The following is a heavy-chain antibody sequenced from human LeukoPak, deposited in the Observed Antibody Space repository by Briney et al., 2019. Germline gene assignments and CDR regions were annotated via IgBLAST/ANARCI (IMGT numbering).Heavy chain of an antibody. CDR3: ARDLGFGAPDDS. D-gene: IGHD3-10*01. Sequence: PGGSLRLSCLASGFIFSRYGFHWVRQAPGKGPERVAGVTYDRRTEFYADSVRGRFTLSRDNSKNAVYLQMDSLRSEDTAVYYCARDLGFGAPDDSWGQGTLVTVSS. J-gene: IGHJ4*02. CDR1: GFIFSRYG. CDR2: VTYDRRTE. V-gene: IGHV3-30*03.